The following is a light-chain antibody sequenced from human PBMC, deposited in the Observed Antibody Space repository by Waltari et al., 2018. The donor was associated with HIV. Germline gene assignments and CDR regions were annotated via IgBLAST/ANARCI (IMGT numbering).Light chain of an antibody. J-gene: IGLJ3*02. CDR2: EDN. CDR3: QSCYNTYRV. Sequence: NFMLTQPQSVSDSPGKTVTISCTRSSGNIARDYVHWYQHRPGSAPSLVSYEDNQRPSGGPVRFSGSIDTSSNSASLTISGREPEDEAFYYCQSCYNTYRVFGGGTKLTVL. V-gene: IGLV6-57*03. CDR1: SGNIARDY.